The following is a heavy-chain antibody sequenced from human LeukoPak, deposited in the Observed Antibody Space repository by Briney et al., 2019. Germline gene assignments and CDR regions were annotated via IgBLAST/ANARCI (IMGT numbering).Heavy chain of an antibody. CDR3: ARDRAYCGGDCYSDAFDI. J-gene: IGHJ3*02. D-gene: IGHD2-21*02. CDR2: IIPIFGTA. V-gene: IGHV1-69*06. CDR1: GGTFSSYA. Sequence: GASVKVSCKASGGTFSSYAISWVRQAPGQGLEWMGGIIPIFGTANYAQKFQGRVTITADKSTSTAYMELSSLRSEDMAVYYCARDRAYCGGDCYSDAFDIWGQGTMVTVSS.